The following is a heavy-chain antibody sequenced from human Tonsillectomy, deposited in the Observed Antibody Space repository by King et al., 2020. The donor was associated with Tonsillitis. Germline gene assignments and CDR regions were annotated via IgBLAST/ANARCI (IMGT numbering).Heavy chain of an antibody. V-gene: IGHV3-23*04. CDR3: AKLNYEGLLWDGESPPGFDY. CDR2: ISGVSGST. CDR1: GFTFNNYA. Sequence: EVQLVESGGGLVQPGGSLRVSCAASGFTFNNYAMSWVRQAPGKGLEWVSAISGVSGSTYYADSVKGRFTISRDNSKNTLYLQMNSLRAEDTAIYYCAKLNYEGLLWDGESPPGFDYWGQGTLVTVSS. J-gene: IGHJ4*02. D-gene: IGHD3-10*01.